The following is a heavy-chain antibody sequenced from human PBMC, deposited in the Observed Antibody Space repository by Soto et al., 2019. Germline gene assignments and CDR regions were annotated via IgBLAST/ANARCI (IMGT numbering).Heavy chain of an antibody. CDR2: INHSGST. CDR1: GGSFSGYY. V-gene: IGHV4-34*01. Sequence: SETLSLTCAVYGGSFSGYYWSWIRQPPGKGLEWIGEINHSGSTNYNPSLKSRVTISVDTSKNQFSLKLSSVTAADTAVYYCAREKIVVPGTGFDPWGQGTLVPVSS. D-gene: IGHD2-2*01. J-gene: IGHJ5*02. CDR3: AREKIVVPGTGFDP.